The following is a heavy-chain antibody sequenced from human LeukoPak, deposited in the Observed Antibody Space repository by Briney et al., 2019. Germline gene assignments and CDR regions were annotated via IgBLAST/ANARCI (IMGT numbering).Heavy chain of an antibody. Sequence: PSETLSLTCTVSGGSISSSSYYWGWIRQPPGKGLEWIGSIYYSGSTYYNPSLKSRVTISVDTSKNQFSLKLSSVTAADTAVYYCARVADDADSRGQGTLVTVSS. CDR1: GGSISSSSYY. J-gene: IGHJ4*02. V-gene: IGHV4-39*07. CDR2: IYYSGST. D-gene: IGHD1-1*01. CDR3: ARVADDADS.